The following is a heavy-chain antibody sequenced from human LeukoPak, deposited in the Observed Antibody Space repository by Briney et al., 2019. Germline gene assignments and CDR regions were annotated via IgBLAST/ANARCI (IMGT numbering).Heavy chain of an antibody. CDR3: ARGYGTTADLLHL. CDR2: IYSSGST. D-gene: IGHD1-7*01. J-gene: IGHJ5*02. Sequence: PSETLSLTCTVSGGSISSYFWSWIRQPAGKGLESIGRIYSSGSTNYNPSLKSRVTMSVDTSKNQFSLKLTSVTAADTAVYYCARGYGTTADLLHLWGQGTLVTVSS. V-gene: IGHV4-4*07. CDR1: GGSISSYF.